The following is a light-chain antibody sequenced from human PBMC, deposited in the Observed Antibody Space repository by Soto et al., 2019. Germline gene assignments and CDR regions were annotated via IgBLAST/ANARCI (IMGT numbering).Light chain of an antibody. J-gene: IGLJ2*01. CDR2: SNN. Sequence: QSVLTQPPSASGTPGPRVTLSCSGSTSNIGSNIVNWYQQLPGTAPKLLIYSNNQRPSGVPDRFSGSKSGTSASLAISGLQSEDEADYYCAAWDDSLNGVVFGGGTQLTVL. V-gene: IGLV1-44*01. CDR3: AAWDDSLNGVV. CDR1: TSNIGSNI.